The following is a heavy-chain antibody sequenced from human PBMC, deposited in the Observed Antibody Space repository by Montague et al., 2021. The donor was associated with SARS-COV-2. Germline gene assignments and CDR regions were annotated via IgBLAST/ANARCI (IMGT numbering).Heavy chain of an antibody. J-gene: IGHJ3*02. V-gene: IGHV3-30*04. Sequence: SLRLSCAASGFTFSSYAMHWVRQAPGKGLEWVAVISYDGSNKYCADSVKGRFTISRDNSKNTLYLQMNSLRAEDTAVYYCARKGILTGQEAFDIWGQGTMVTVSS. D-gene: IGHD3-9*01. CDR1: GFTFSSYA. CDR2: ISYDGSNK. CDR3: ARKGILTGQEAFDI.